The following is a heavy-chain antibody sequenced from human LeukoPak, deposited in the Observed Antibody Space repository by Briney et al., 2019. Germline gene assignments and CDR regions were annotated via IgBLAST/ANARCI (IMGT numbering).Heavy chain of an antibody. CDR2: ISAYNGNT. CDR3: ARRAITWGENMVAMYYFGY. D-gene: IGHD5-12*01. CDR1: GYTFTSYG. V-gene: IGHV1-18*01. Sequence: GASVKVSCKASGYTFTSYGISWVRQAPGQGLEWMGWISAYNGNTNYAQKLQGRVTMTTDTSTSTAYMELRSLRSDDTAVYYCARRAITWGENMVAMYYFGYWGQGTLVTVSS. J-gene: IGHJ4*02.